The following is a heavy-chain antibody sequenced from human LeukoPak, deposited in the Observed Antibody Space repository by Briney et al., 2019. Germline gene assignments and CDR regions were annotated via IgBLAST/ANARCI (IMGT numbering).Heavy chain of an antibody. D-gene: IGHD3-22*01. V-gene: IGHV5-51*01. J-gene: IGHJ5*02. CDR1: GYTFTSYW. CDR3: ARLRYDSSGSMYNWFDP. CDR2: IYPGDSDT. Sequence: RGESLKISCQGSGYTFTSYWIGWVRQMPGKGLEWMGIIYPGDSDTRYSPSFQGQATISADKSIRTAYLQWSSLKASDTAMYYCARLRYDSSGSMYNWFDPWGQGTLVTVSP.